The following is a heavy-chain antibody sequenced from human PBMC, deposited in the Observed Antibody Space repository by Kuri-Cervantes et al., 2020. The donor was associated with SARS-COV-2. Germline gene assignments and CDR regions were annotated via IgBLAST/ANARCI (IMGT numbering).Heavy chain of an antibody. CDR2: ISAYNGNT. J-gene: IGHJ4*02. CDR3: ARGHSALKRELLPFDY. D-gene: IGHD1-26*01. Sequence: ASVKVSCKASGYTFTSYGISWVRQAPGQGLEWMGWISAYNGNTNYAQKLQGRVTMTTDTSTSTAYMELRSLRSDDTVVYYCARGHSALKRELLPFDYWGQGTLVTVSS. CDR1: GYTFTSYG. V-gene: IGHV1-18*01.